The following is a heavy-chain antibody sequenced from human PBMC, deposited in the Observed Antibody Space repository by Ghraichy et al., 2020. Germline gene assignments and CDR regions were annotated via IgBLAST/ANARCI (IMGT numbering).Heavy chain of an antibody. J-gene: IGHJ4*02. CDR1: GFTFDTYA. V-gene: IGHV3-23*01. CDR3: AKHQRLGSASPGDF. D-gene: IGHD1-1*01. CDR2: ISGAGGTT. Sequence: GESLNISCAASGFTFDTYAMSWVRQAPGQGLECVATISGAGGTTYYADSVKGRFTISRDNPKNTLFLQMHSLRGGDTAIYYCAKHQRLGSASPGDFWGQGSLVTVSS.